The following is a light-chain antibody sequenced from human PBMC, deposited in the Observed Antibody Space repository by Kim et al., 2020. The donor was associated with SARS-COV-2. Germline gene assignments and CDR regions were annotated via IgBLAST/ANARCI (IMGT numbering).Light chain of an antibody. V-gene: IGKV3-15*01. J-gene: IGKJ2*01. CDR3: QQYNDWYS. CDR2: EAS. Sequence: LSVSPGERATLSCRPSQSVSTNVAWYQQKPGQAPRLLIYEASTRATGVPARFSGRGSGTEFTLTISSLQSEDFAIYYCQQYNDWYSFGQGTKLEIK. CDR1: QSVSTN.